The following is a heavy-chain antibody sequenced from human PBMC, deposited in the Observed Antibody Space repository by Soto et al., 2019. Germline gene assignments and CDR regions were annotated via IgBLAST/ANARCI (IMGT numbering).Heavy chain of an antibody. CDR3: ARGRYDFWSGYYKGAYFDY. V-gene: IGHV4-34*01. J-gene: IGHJ4*02. Sequence: QVQLQQWGAGLLKPSETLSLTCAVYGGSFSGYYWSWIRQPPGKGLAWIGEINHSGSTNYNPSLKSRVTISVDTSKNQFSLKLSSVTAADTAVYYCARGRYDFWSGYYKGAYFDYWGQGTLVTVSS. D-gene: IGHD3-3*01. CDR1: GGSFSGYY. CDR2: INHSGST.